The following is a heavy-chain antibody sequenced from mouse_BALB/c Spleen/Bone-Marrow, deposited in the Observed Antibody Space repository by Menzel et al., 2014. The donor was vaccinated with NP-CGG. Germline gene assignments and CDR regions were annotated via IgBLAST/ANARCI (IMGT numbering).Heavy chain of an antibody. CDR1: GYTFTSYY. Sequence: QVQLQQSAALVKPGASVKLSCKASGYTFTSYYMYWVKQRPGQGLEWFGEINPSNGGTNFNEKFKNKATLTVDKSSSTAYMQLSSLTSEDSAVYYCSRGRRDALDYWGQGTSVTVSS. V-gene: IGHV1S81*02. CDR2: INPSNGGT. J-gene: IGHJ4*01. CDR3: SRGRRDALDY.